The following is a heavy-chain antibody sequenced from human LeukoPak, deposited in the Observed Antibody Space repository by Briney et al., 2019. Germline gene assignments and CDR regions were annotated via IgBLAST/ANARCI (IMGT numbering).Heavy chain of an antibody. J-gene: IGHJ5*02. CDR1: GYSFPNYW. V-gene: IGHV5-51*01. CDR3: ARGPYAYTSSATLGSYNWFDP. CDR2: IYPGDSHT. D-gene: IGHD2-2*02. Sequence: GESLQISCKGSGYSFPNYWIGWVRQMPRKGLEWMGIIYPGDSHTRYSPSFQDQVTISVDKSISTAYLQWSSLKASDTAMYYCARGPYAYTSSATLGSYNWFDPWGQGNLVTVSS.